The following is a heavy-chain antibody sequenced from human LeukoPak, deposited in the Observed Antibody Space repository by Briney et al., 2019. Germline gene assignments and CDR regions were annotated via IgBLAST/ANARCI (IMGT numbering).Heavy chain of an antibody. D-gene: IGHD6-6*01. J-gene: IGHJ5*02. V-gene: IGHV1-8*02. Sequence: GSSVKVSCKASGGTFSSYAISWVRQATGQGLEWMGWMNPNSGNTGYAQKFQGRVTMTRNTSISTAYMELSSLRSEDTAVYYCARRPEKAARVGGVWFDPWGQGTLVTVSS. CDR1: GGTFSSYA. CDR3: ARRPEKAARVGGVWFDP. CDR2: MNPNSGNT.